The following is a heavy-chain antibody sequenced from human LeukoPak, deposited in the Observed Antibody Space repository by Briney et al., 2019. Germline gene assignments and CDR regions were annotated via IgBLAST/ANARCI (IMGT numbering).Heavy chain of an antibody. CDR3: ARAPLYVDV. J-gene: IGHJ6*03. CDR1: GGSASTYY. V-gene: IGHV4-4*07. Sequence: LSETLSLTCTVSGGSASTYYWTWIRQPAGKGLEWIGRIYTTGSTNYNPSLKSRVTMSVDTSKNQFSLRLSFVTAADTAVYYCARAPLYVDVWGKGTTVTVSS. CDR2: IYTTGST.